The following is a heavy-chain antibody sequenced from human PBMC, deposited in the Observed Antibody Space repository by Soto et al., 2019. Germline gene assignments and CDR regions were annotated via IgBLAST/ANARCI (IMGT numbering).Heavy chain of an antibody. CDR1: GYTFTSYG. J-gene: IGHJ1*01. CDR2: ISAYNGNT. V-gene: IGHV1-18*01. Sequence: ASVKVSCKASGYTFTSYGISWVRQAPGQGLEWMGWISAYNGNTNYAQKLQGRLTMTTDTSTSTAYMELRSLRSDYTAVYYCARAGYDYGDLVYIQHWGQGTLVTVSS. CDR3: ARAGYDYGDLVYIQH. D-gene: IGHD4-17*01.